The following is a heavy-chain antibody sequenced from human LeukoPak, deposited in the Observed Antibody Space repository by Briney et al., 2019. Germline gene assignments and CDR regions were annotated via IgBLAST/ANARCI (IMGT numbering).Heavy chain of an antibody. V-gene: IGHV3-7*01. CDR2: IKQDGSEK. J-gene: IGHJ6*03. Sequence: GRSLRLSCAASGFTFSSYVMHWVRQAPGKGLEWVANIKQDGSEKNYVDSVTGRFTISRDNAKNSLYLQMNSLRAEDTAVYYCARGDSSGPDYYYYMDVWGKGTTVTISS. D-gene: IGHD6-19*01. CDR1: GFTFSSYV. CDR3: ARGDSSGPDYYYYMDV.